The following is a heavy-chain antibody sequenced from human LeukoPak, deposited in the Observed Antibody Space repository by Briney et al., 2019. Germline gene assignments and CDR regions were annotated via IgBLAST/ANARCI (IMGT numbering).Heavy chain of an antibody. CDR3: ARSVYSSSYDL. V-gene: IGHV1-69*13. D-gene: IGHD6-13*01. Sequence: SVNVSCKASGGTFSSYAISWVRQAPGQGLEWVGVIIPIFGTANYAQKFQGRVTITADESTSTAYMELSSLRSEDTAVYYCARSVYSSSYDLWGQGTMVSVSS. CDR1: GGTFSSYA. J-gene: IGHJ3*01. CDR2: IIPIFGTA.